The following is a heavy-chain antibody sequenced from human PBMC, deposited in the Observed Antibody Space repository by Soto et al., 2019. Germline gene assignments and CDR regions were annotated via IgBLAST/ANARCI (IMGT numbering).Heavy chain of an antibody. CDR3: ARAPILGYCSGGSCYGGPFDP. D-gene: IGHD2-15*01. J-gene: IGHJ5*02. Sequence: QVQLQESGPGLVKPSGTLSLTCAVSSGSISSSNWWSWVRQPPGKGLEWIGEIYHSGSTNYNPSLKSRVTISVDKSKNQFSLKLSSVTAADTAMYYCARAPILGYCSGGSCYGGPFDPWGQGTLVTVSS. CDR2: IYHSGST. V-gene: IGHV4-4*02. CDR1: SGSISSSNW.